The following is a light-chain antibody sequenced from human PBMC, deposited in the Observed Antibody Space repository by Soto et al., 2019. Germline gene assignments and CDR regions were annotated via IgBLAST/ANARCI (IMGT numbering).Light chain of an antibody. J-gene: IGKJ1*01. CDR1: QSGSNKN. V-gene: IGKV3-20*01. CDR2: GAS. CDR3: QQYGSSGT. Sequence: ELVLTQYPGTLSLSPGARATLSCRASQSGSNKNLAWDQQKPGQAPRLPIYGASNRATGIPGRFNGIGSGTYFPLSLSRLDPEDAAVDYCQQYGSSGTFGPGTK.